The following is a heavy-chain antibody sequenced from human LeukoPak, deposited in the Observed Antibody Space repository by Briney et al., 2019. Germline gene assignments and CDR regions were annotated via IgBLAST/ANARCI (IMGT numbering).Heavy chain of an antibody. V-gene: IGHV5-51*01. J-gene: IGHJ4*02. D-gene: IGHD5-12*01. CDR1: GYSFTSYW. CDR2: IYPGDSDT. Sequence: GESLRISCKGSGYSFTSYWIGWVRQMPGKGLEWMGIIYPGDSDTRYSPSFQGQVTISADKSISTAYLQWSSLKASDTAMYYCARLFAEDIVATTIIPVSLYFDYWGQGTLVTVSS. CDR3: ARLFAEDIVATTIIPVSLYFDY.